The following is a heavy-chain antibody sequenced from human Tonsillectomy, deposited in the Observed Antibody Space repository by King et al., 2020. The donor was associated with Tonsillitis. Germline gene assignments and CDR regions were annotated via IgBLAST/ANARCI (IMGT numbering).Heavy chain of an antibody. D-gene: IGHD4-17*01. J-gene: IGHJ4*02. CDR2: INPNRGGT. V-gene: IGHV1-2*02. CDR3: ARVQDGDYPGGFDY. Sequence: QLVQSGAEVKKPGASVKVSCKASGYTFIGYYMHWVRQAPGQGLEWMGWINPNRGGTNHAKKFQGRVTMTRDTSISTVYMELSRLRSDETAVYYCARVQDGDYPGGFDYWGQGTLVTVSS. CDR1: GYTFIGYY.